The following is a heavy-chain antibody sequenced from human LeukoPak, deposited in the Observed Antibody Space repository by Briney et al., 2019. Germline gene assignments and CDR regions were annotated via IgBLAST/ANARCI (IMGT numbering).Heavy chain of an antibody. D-gene: IGHD4-23*01. V-gene: IGHV4-39*01. CDR3: ARHPSTTVVTARGPFDI. CDR1: GGSISSSSYY. J-gene: IGHJ3*02. Sequence: PSETLSLTCTVSGGSISSSSYYWGWIRQPPGKGLEWIGSIYYSGSTYYNPSLKSRVTISVDTSKNQFSLKLSSVTAADTAVYYCARHPSTTVVTARGPFDIWGQGTMVTVSS. CDR2: IYYSGST.